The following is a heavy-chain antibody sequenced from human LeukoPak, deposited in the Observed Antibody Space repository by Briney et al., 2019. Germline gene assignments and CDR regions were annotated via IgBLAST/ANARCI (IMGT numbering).Heavy chain of an antibody. CDR1: GGSVSSGSYY. CDR3: ARGGRYSSGWYGMNY. Sequence: SETLSLTCTVSGGSVSSGSYYWSWIRQPPGKGLEWIGYIYYSGSTNYNPSLKSRVTISVDTSKNQFSLKLSSVAAADTAVYYCARGGRYSSGWYGMNYWGQGTLVTVSS. D-gene: IGHD6-19*01. J-gene: IGHJ4*02. CDR2: IYYSGST. V-gene: IGHV4-61*01.